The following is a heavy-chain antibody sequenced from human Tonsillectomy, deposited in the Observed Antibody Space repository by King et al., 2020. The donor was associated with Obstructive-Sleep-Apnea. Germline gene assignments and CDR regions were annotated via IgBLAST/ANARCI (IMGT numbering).Heavy chain of an antibody. CDR1: GFTFSSYW. J-gene: IGHJ4*02. V-gene: IGHV3-7*03. CDR2: IKQDGSEK. D-gene: IGHD3-10*01. CDR3: AGITMVRGVIGY. Sequence: LVESGGGLVQPGGSLRLSCAASGFTFSSYWMSWVRQAPGKGLEWVANIKQDGSEKYYVDSVEGRFTISKEHAKNSLYLQMNSLRAEDTAVYYCAGITMVRGVIGYWGQGTLVTVSS.